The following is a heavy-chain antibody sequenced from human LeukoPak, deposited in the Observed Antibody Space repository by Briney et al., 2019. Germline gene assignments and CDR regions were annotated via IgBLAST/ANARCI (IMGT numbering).Heavy chain of an antibody. Sequence: SENLSLTCTVSGGSISSSSYYWDWIRQPPGKGLEWIGSIYYSGSTYYNPSLKSRVTISGDTAKNQFSLKLSSVTAADTAVYYCARHPRVDDGGDNTNAFDIWGQGTMVTVCS. V-gene: IGHV4-39*01. CDR1: GGSISSSSYY. CDR3: ARHPRVDDGGDNTNAFDI. J-gene: IGHJ3*02. D-gene: IGHD2-21*01. CDR2: IYYSGST.